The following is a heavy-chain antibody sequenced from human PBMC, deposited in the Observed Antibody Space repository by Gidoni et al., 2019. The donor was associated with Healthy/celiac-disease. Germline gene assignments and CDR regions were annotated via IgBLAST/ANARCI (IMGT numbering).Heavy chain of an antibody. Sequence: EVQLVGSGGGVVQPGGSRRLSCAAAGFTFSSYSMNWVRQGPGKGLAWVSYISSSSSTIYYADSVKGRFTISRDNAKNSLYLQMNSLRDEDTAVYYCARSFGELLDWFDPWGQGTLVTVSS. CDR3: ARSFGELLDWFDP. V-gene: IGHV3-48*02. CDR2: ISSSSSTI. CDR1: GFTFSSYS. D-gene: IGHD3-10*01. J-gene: IGHJ5*02.